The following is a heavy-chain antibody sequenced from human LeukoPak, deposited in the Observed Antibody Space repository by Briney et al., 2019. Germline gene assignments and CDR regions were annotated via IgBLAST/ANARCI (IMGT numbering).Heavy chain of an antibody. CDR3: ARGLTYYDFWSGYNWFDP. CDR2: INHSGST. Sequence: SETLSPTCAVYGGSFSGYYWSWIRQPPGKGLEWIGEINHSGSTNYNPSLKSRVTISVDTSKNQFSLKLSSVTAADTAVYYCARGLTYYDFWSGYNWFDPWGQGTLVTVSS. J-gene: IGHJ5*02. V-gene: IGHV4-34*01. CDR1: GGSFSGYY. D-gene: IGHD3-3*01.